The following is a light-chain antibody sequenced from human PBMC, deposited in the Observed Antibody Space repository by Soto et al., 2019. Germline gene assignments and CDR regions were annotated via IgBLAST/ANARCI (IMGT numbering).Light chain of an antibody. V-gene: IGKV3-11*01. Sequence: EIVLTQSPATLSLSPGERATLSCRASQSVSSYLAWYQQTPGQAPRLLIYDASNRASGIPARFSGSGSATDFTLTISSLEPEDFAVYYCQQRSNWLTFGGGTKVEIK. CDR3: QQRSNWLT. CDR1: QSVSSY. CDR2: DAS. J-gene: IGKJ4*01.